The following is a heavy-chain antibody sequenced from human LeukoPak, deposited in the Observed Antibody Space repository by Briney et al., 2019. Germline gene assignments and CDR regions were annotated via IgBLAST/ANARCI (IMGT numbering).Heavy chain of an antibody. D-gene: IGHD6-13*01. CDR2: IYYTGNT. CDR1: AGSINSDTYY. Sequence: SETLSLTCTVSAGSINSDTYYWGWIRQPPGKGLEWIGSIYYTGNTYYNASLNSRVTISVDTSKNQFSLRLSSVTAADTAAYYCARSRIAIVGPFDYWGQGPLVTVSS. CDR3: ARSRIAIVGPFDY. V-gene: IGHV4-39*01. J-gene: IGHJ4*02.